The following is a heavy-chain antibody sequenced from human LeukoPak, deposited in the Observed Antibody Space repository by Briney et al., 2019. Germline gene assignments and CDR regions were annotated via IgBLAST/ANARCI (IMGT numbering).Heavy chain of an antibody. J-gene: IGHJ4*02. CDR1: GFTFSDSS. Sequence: GGSLRLSCTASGFTFSDSSMNWVRQAPGKGLEWLSCISSSSTTIYYADSVKGRFTISRDDAKNSLYLQMNSLRAEDTAVYYCARNLYTADDYCGRGVKVSVSS. V-gene: IGHV3-48*01. CDR2: ISSSSTTI. D-gene: IGHD5-18*01. CDR3: ARNLYTADDY.